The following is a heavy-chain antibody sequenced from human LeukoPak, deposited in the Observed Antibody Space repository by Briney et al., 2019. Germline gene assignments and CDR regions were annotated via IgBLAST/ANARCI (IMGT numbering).Heavy chain of an antibody. CDR3: ARYEGQWLALDY. CDR1: GGSINSSSYY. D-gene: IGHD6-19*01. V-gene: IGHV4-39*01. CDR2: IYYSGTT. Sequence: SETLSLTCTVSGGSINSSSYYWGWIRQPPAKGLEWIGSIYYSGTTYYNPSLKSRVTISEDTSKNQFSLKLSSVTAADTAVYYCARYEGQWLALDYWGQGTLVTVSS. J-gene: IGHJ4*02.